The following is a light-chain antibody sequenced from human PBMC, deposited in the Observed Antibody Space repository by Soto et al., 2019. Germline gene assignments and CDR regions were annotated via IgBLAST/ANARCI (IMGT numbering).Light chain of an antibody. V-gene: IGKV3-20*01. CDR2: GAS. Sequence: EIVLTQSPGTLSLSPGERATLSCRASQVVTSNYLAWYQQKPGQAPRLLIYGASSRATGIPDRFIGSGFGTDFTLTISRLEPEDFAVYYCQQYGGSPRVTFGGETNVEIK. J-gene: IGKJ4*01. CDR3: QQYGGSPRVT. CDR1: QVVTSNY.